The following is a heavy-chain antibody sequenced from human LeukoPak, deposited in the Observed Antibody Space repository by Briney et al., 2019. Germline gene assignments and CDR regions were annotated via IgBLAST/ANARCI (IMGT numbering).Heavy chain of an antibody. D-gene: IGHD3-10*01. CDR1: GGSISSDY. CDR3: AGYGSGSYYKAFDY. Sequence: SETLSLTCVVSGGSISSDYWGWIRQLPGKGLEWIAYVHNSGITRYNPSLKSRVTISIDTSKNQFSLKLNSVTAADTAVYYCAGYGSGSYYKAFDYWGQGTLVTVSS. CDR2: VHNSGIT. J-gene: IGHJ4*02. V-gene: IGHV4-59*01.